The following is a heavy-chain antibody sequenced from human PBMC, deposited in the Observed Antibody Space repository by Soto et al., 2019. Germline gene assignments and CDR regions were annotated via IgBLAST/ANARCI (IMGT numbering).Heavy chain of an antibody. CDR3: VMVDNYVTPTPQDV. CDR1: GYIFVNYG. J-gene: IGHJ6*02. CDR2: ISPYTGNT. V-gene: IGHV1-18*01. D-gene: IGHD3-16*01. Sequence: QVQLVQSGDEVKKPGASVKVSCKASGYIFVNYGIAWVRQAPGQGLEWMGWISPYTGNTHSATKVQCRLTMTTDTSTSTAYMALGSLTSDDTAVYYCVMVDNYVTPTPQDVWGQGTTVTVSS.